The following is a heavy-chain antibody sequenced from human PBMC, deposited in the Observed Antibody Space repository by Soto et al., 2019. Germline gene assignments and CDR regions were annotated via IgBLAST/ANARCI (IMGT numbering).Heavy chain of an antibody. CDR2: IIPIFGTA. CDR3: AGPNLNYYYGMDV. V-gene: IGHV1-69*13. CDR1: GGTLSSYA. J-gene: IGHJ6*02. Sequence: SVKVSCKASGGTLSSYAISWVRQAPGQGLEWMGGIIPIFGTANYAQKFQGRVTITADESTSTAYMELSSLRSEDTAVYYCAGPNLNYYYGMDVWGQGTTVTVSS.